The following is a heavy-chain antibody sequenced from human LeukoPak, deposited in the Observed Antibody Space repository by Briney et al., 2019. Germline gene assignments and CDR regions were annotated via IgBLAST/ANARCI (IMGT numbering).Heavy chain of an antibody. CDR3: ARDGYSGYDAGLCGY. D-gene: IGHD5-12*01. Sequence: ASERVSCKASGYTFTSYYMHRVRQATGQWLEWMGIINPSGGSTSYAQKFQGRVTMTRDTSTSTVYMELSSLRSEDTAVYYCARDGYSGYDAGLCGYWGQGTLVTVSS. CDR2: INPSGGST. V-gene: IGHV1-46*01. J-gene: IGHJ4*02. CDR1: GYTFTSYY.